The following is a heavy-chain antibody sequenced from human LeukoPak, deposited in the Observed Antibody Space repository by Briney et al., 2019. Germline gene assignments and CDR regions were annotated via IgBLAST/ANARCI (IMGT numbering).Heavy chain of an antibody. D-gene: IGHD4-23*01. V-gene: IGHV1-69*05. J-gene: IGHJ4*02. CDR2: IIPIFGTA. Sequence: GASVKVSCKASGGTFSSYAISWVRQAPGQGLEWMGGIIPIFGTANYAQKFQGRVTMTRDTSTSTVYMELSSLRSEDTAVYYCARDYGGSGYYFDYWGQGTLVTVSS. CDR1: GGTFSSYA. CDR3: ARDYGGSGYYFDY.